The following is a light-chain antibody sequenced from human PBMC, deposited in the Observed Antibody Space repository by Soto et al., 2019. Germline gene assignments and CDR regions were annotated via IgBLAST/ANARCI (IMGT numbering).Light chain of an antibody. V-gene: IGLV2-14*03. J-gene: IGLJ1*01. CDR2: DVN. CDR3: SSYTTGSAPYV. Sequence: QSVLTQPASVSGSPGQSITISCTGTSGDVGGYNYVSWYQQHPGKVPKLIIYDVNIRPSGVSDRFSGSKSGNTASLTISGLQPDDEADYYCSSYTTGSAPYVFGTGTKLTVL. CDR1: SGDVGGYNY.